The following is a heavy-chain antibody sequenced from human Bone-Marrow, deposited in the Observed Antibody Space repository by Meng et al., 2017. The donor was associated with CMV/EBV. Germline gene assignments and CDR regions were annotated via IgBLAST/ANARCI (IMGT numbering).Heavy chain of an antibody. CDR3: ARVGTYALDV. CDR2: INSDGSST. J-gene: IGHJ3*01. V-gene: IGHV3-74*01. D-gene: IGHD1/OR15-1a*01. CDR1: GFTFSSYW. Sequence: GESLKISCAASGFTFSSYWMHWVRQAPGKGLVWVSRINSDGSSTSYADSVKGRFTISRDNAKNTLYLQLNSLRVEDTAVYFCARVGTYALDVWGRGTMVTVSS.